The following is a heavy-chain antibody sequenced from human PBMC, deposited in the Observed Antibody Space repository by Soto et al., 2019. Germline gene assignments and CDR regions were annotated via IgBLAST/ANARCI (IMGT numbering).Heavy chain of an antibody. D-gene: IGHD3-22*01. J-gene: IGHJ4*02. CDR1: GFTFSSYA. Sequence: GGSLRLSCEASGFTFSSYAMHWVRQAPGKGLEWVAVISYDGSNKYYADSVKGRFTISRDNSKNTLYLQMTNMDPVDTATYYCARGDYDSSGYYLTIWGQGTLVTVSS. V-gene: IGHV3-30-3*01. CDR2: ISYDGSNK. CDR3: ARGDYDSSGYYLTI.